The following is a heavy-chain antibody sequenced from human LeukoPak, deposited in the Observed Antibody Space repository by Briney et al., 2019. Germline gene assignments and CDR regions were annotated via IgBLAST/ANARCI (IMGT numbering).Heavy chain of an antibody. CDR3: ARDTMVRGVIASRGFDP. CDR2: IFHSGST. CDR1: GGSISSGYW. V-gene: IGHV4-4*02. D-gene: IGHD3-10*01. J-gene: IGHJ5*02. Sequence: SETLSLTCAVSGGSISSGYWWSWVRQPPGKGLEWIGEIFHSGSTKYNPSLKGRVSISVDTSKNQFSLKLSSVTAADTAVYYCARDTMVRGVIASRGFDPWGQGTLVTVSS.